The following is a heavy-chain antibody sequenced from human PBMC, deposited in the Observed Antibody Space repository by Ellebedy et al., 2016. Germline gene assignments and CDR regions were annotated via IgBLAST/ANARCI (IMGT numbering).Heavy chain of an antibody. D-gene: IGHD5-18*01. CDR1: GYTFTGYY. CDR2: INPNSGGT. J-gene: IGHJ6*02. Sequence: ASVKVSCXASGYTFTGYYMHWVQQAPGQGLEWMGWINPNSGGTNYAQKFQGWVTMTRDTSISTAYMELSRLRSDDTAVYYCAREREYSYGFWWCGMDVWGQGTTVTVSS. V-gene: IGHV1-2*04. CDR3: AREREYSYGFWWCGMDV.